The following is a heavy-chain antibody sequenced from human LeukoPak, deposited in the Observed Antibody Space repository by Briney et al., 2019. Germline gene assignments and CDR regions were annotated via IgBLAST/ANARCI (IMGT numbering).Heavy chain of an antibody. J-gene: IGHJ4*02. CDR2: INHSGST. CDR1: GGSFSGYY. Sequence: SETLSLTCAVYGGSFSGYYWSWIRQPPGKGLEWIGEINHSGSTNYNPSLKSRVTISVDTSKNQFSLKLSSVTAADTAVYYCAKDLEVGFGEVPNPDYWGQGTLVTVSS. D-gene: IGHD3-10*01. V-gene: IGHV4-34*01. CDR3: AKDLEVGFGEVPNPDY.